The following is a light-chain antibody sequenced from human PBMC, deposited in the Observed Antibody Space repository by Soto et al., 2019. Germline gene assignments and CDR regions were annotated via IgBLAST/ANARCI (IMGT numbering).Light chain of an antibody. Sequence: ELVMKQSPASLSATTGERVTLSCRASQNIRSSLAWYQQRPGQAPRLLIYDASTRATGIPPRFSGGGSGTEFTVTISGLQSEDFAIYYCQQYDIWPPYPLGQGTKVDNK. CDR2: DAS. J-gene: IGKJ2*01. V-gene: IGKV3-15*01. CDR1: QNIRSS. CDR3: QQYDIWPPYP.